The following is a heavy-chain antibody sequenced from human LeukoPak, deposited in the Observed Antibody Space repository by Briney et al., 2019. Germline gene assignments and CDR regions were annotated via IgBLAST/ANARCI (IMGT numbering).Heavy chain of an antibody. Sequence: PGGSLRLSCAASGFSFSIYSMNWVRQAPGKGLEWVSSISSSSSYIYYADSVKGRFTISRDNAKNSLYLQMDSLRDEDTAVYYCARAYYGSGTSHFDSWGQGTLVTVSS. CDR2: ISSSSSYI. D-gene: IGHD3-10*01. CDR1: GFSFSIYS. CDR3: ARAYYGSGTSHFDS. J-gene: IGHJ4*02. V-gene: IGHV3-21*01.